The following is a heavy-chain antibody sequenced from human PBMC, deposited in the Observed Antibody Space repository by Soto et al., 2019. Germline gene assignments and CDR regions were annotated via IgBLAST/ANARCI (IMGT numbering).Heavy chain of an antibody. V-gene: IGHV3-66*01. J-gene: IGHJ4*02. CDR1: GFTVSTKY. CDR2: IYSGGST. Sequence: EVQLVESGGGLVQPGGSLRLSCAASGFTVSTKYMSWVRQAPGKGLEWVSVIYSGGSTFYADSVRGRFTISGDNSRNTVNLQRNRLRAEDTAVYYWARDPWAADYWGQGTLVIVSS. D-gene: IGHD3-16*01. CDR3: ARDPWAADY.